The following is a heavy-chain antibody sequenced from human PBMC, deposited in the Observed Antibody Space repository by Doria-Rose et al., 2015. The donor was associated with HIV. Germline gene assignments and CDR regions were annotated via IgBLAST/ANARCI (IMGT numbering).Heavy chain of an antibody. V-gene: IGHV2-26*01. J-gene: IGHJ4*02. CDR3: ARIKSSRWYHKYYFDF. D-gene: IGHD6-13*01. CDR2: IFSDDER. CDR1: GVSLSSPGMG. Sequence: QVTLKEPGPVLVKPTEILTLTCTVSGVSLSSPGMGVSWIRQPPGKALEWLANIFSDDERSYKASLNSRLTISRGTSKSQVVLTMTDMDPVDTATYYCARIKSSRWYHKYYFDFWGQGTLVIVSA.